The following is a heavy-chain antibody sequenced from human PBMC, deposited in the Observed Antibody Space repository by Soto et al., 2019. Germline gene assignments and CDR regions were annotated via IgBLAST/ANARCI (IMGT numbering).Heavy chain of an antibody. J-gene: IGHJ4*02. CDR2: IYYSGST. D-gene: IGHD2-2*01. CDR1: GGSISSGDYY. Sequence: SETLSLTCTVSGGSISSGDYYWSWIRQPPGKGLEWIGYIYYSGSTYYNPSLKSRVTISVDTSKNQFSLKLSSVTAADTAVYYCGRVWSYCSSTSCYYYFDYWDQGTLVTVS. CDR3: GRVWSYCSSTSCYYYFDY. V-gene: IGHV4-30-4*01.